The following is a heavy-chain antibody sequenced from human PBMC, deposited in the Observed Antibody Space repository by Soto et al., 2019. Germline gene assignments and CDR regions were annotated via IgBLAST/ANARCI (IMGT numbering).Heavy chain of an antibody. D-gene: IGHD3-22*01. CDR2: INAGNGNT. CDR1: GYTFTSYA. Sequence: ASVKVSCKASGYTFTSYAMHWVRQAPGQRLEWMGWINAGNGNTKYSQKFQGRVTITRDTSASTAYMELSSLRSEDTAVYYCARGSGYYYWYDYWGLGTLVSVSS. CDR3: ARGSGYYYWYDY. V-gene: IGHV1-3*01. J-gene: IGHJ4*02.